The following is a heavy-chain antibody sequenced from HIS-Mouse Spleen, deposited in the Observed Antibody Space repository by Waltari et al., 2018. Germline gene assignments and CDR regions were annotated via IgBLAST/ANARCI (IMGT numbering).Heavy chain of an antibody. V-gene: IGHV4-39*07. Sequence: QLQLQESGPGLVKPSETLSLTCTVSGASISSSSYYWGWIRQPPGKGLEWIVSIYYSGSTYYNPSLKSRVTISVDTSKNQFSLKLSSVTAADTAVYYCAREIPYSSSWYDWYFDLWGRGTLVTVSS. J-gene: IGHJ2*01. CDR3: AREIPYSSSWYDWYFDL. D-gene: IGHD6-13*01. CDR1: GASISSSSYY. CDR2: IYYSGST.